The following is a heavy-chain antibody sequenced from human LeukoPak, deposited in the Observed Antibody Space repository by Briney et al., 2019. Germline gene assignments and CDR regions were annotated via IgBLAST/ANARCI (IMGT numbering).Heavy chain of an antibody. CDR1: GFTFSGYG. Sequence: GGSLRLSCAASGFTFSGYGMHWVRQAPGKGLEWVAVIWYDGSNKYYADSVKGRFTISRDNSKNTLYLQMNSLRAEDTAVYYCARDMDYYDSSGYSSFDYWGQGTLVTVSS. J-gene: IGHJ4*02. CDR3: ARDMDYYDSSGYSSFDY. CDR2: IWYDGSNK. V-gene: IGHV3-33*01. D-gene: IGHD3-22*01.